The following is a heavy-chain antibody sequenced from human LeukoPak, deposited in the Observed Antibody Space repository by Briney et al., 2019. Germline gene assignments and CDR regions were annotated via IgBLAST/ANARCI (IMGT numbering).Heavy chain of an antibody. Sequence: RASVKVSCKASGYTSTSYDINWVRQATGQGLEWMGWMNPNSGNTGYAQKFQGRVTITRNTSISTAYMELSSLRSEDTAVYYCARGSTGYYSSRPLYYYYYMDVWGKGTTVTVSS. D-gene: IGHD6-13*01. CDR3: ARGSTGYYSSRPLYYYYYMDV. CDR2: MNPNSGNT. CDR1: GYTSTSYD. J-gene: IGHJ6*03. V-gene: IGHV1-8*01.